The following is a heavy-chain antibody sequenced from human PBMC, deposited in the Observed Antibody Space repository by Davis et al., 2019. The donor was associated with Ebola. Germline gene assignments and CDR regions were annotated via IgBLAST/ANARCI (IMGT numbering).Heavy chain of an antibody. J-gene: IGHJ3*02. CDR1: GGSISSGDYY. V-gene: IGHV4-30-4*01. Sequence: SETLSLTCTVSGGSISSGDYYWSWIRQPPGKGLEWIGYIYYSGSTNYNPSLKSRVTISVDTSKNQFSLKLSSVTAADTAVYYCARHILEGLDWLLYQDAFDIWGQGTMVTVSS. D-gene: IGHD3-9*01. CDR2: IYYSGST. CDR3: ARHILEGLDWLLYQDAFDI.